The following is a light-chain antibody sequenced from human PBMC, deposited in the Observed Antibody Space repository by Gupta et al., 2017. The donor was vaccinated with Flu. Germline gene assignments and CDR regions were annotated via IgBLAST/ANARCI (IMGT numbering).Light chain of an antibody. CDR3: QQSDSIPFT. CDR2: AAS. J-gene: IGKJ4*01. V-gene: IGKV1-39*01. Sequence: DIEMTQSPSSLSASVGDRVTITCRPSQPISTYLNWYQQQPGKAPKLLIFAASSLQRGVPSRFTGRGSGTXFTLTIXSLQPEDFASYYCQQSDSIPFTFGXGTRVETK. CDR1: QPISTY.